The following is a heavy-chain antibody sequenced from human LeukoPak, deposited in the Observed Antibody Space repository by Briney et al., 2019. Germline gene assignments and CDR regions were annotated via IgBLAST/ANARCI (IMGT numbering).Heavy chain of an antibody. J-gene: IGHJ4*02. CDR3: ARGPELERFDY. D-gene: IGHD1-1*01. CDR2: IIPIFGTA. Sequence: GASVKVSCKASGGTFSSYAISWVRQAPGQGLEWMGGIIPIFGTANCAQKFQGRVTITTDESTSTAYMELSSLRSEDTAVYYCARGPELERFDYWGQGTLVTVSS. V-gene: IGHV1-69*05. CDR1: GGTFSSYA.